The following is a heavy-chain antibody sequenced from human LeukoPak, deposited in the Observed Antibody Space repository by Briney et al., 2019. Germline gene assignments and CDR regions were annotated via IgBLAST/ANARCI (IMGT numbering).Heavy chain of an antibody. V-gene: IGHV3-11*01. CDR3: ASGDGEVAAPPGY. CDR1: GFTFSDYY. CDR2: IGSSGNPI. D-gene: IGHD6-6*01. Sequence: GGSLRLSCAASGFTFSDYYMNWIRQAPGKGLEWVSNIGSSGNPIYCADSVKGRFTISRDNAKKSLYLQMNSLRAEDTAVYYCASGDGEVAAPPGYWGQGTLVTVSS. J-gene: IGHJ4*02.